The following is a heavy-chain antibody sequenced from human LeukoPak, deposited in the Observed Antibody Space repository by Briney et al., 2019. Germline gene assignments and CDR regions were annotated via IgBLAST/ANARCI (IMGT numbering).Heavy chain of an antibody. CDR2: ISGSGSTI. V-gene: IGHV3-48*04. Sequence: GGSLRLSCAASGFTFSSYAMSWVRQAPGKGLEWVSYISGSGSTIYYADSVKGRFTISRDNAKNSLYLQVNSLRAEDTAVYYCARGRPLADSFFDFWGQGTMVTVSS. D-gene: IGHD2-15*01. CDR3: ARGRPLADSFFDF. CDR1: GFTFSSYA. J-gene: IGHJ3*01.